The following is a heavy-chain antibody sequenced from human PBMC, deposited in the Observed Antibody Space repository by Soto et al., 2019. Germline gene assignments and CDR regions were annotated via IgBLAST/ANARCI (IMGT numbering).Heavy chain of an antibody. J-gene: IGHJ5*02. V-gene: IGHV3-53*01. CDR1: GFTVSSNY. CDR2: IYSGGST. Sequence: PGGSLRLSCAASGFTVSSNYMSWVRQAPGKGLEWVSVIYSGGSTYYADSVKGRFTISRDNAKNSLYLQMNSLRAEDTAVYYCARGPERLKLYSSRGNDWFDPWGQGTLVTVSS. D-gene: IGHD6-13*01. CDR3: ARGPERLKLYSSRGNDWFDP.